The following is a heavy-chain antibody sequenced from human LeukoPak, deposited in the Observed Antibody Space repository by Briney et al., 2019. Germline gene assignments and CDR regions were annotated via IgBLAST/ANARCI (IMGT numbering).Heavy chain of an antibody. Sequence: PGGSLRLSCAASGFTFSSYAMSWVRQAPGKGLEWVSSISGSGDSTYYADSVKGRFTISRDNAKNSLYLQMNSLRAEDTAVYYCARGSPLGYSYGYLYWGQGTLVTVSS. D-gene: IGHD5-18*01. CDR1: GFTFSSYA. J-gene: IGHJ4*02. V-gene: IGHV3-23*01. CDR3: ARGSPLGYSYGYLY. CDR2: ISGSGDST.